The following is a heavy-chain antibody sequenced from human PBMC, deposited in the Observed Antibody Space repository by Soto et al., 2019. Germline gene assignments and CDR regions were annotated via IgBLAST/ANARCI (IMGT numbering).Heavy chain of an antibody. D-gene: IGHD5-12*01. J-gene: IGHJ4*02. CDR3: ARVRVDIAATAERIYYFDY. V-gene: IGHV4-31*03. CDR2: IYYSGST. Sequence: SETLSLTCTVSGGSISSGGYYWSWIRQHPGKGLEWIGYIYYSGSTYYNPSLKSRVTISVDTSKNQFSLKLSSVTAADTAVYYCARVRVDIAATAERIYYFDYWGQGTPVTVSS. CDR1: GGSISSGGYY.